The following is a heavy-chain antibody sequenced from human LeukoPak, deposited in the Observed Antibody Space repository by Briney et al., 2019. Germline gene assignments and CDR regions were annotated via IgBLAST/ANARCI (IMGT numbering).Heavy chain of an antibody. CDR2: IDEDGSEK. V-gene: IGHV3-7*01. J-gene: IGHJ4*02. Sequence: PGGSLRLSCAVSGFTFNTFWMSWVRQAPGKGLEWVANIDEDGSEKYYVESVKGRFTISRDNAKNTLYLQMNSLRAEDTAVYYCARGGAVVPAANFYWGQGTLVTVSS. CDR3: ARGGAVVPAANFY. D-gene: IGHD2-2*01. CDR1: GFTFNTFW.